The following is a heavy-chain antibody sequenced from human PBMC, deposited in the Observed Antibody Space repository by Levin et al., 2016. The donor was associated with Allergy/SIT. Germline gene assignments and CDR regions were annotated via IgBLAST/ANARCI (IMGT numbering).Heavy chain of an antibody. CDR1: GFTVSNNH. CDR3: ATRSEYPLAASHFDS. J-gene: IGHJ4*02. Sequence: GESLKISCAASGFTVSNNHMSWVRQAPGKGPEWVSHVYSGGSTYHADSVKGRFSISRDNSNNTVYLQMSRLRVDDTAIYYCATRSEYPLAASHFDSWGQGSLVTVSS. V-gene: IGHV3-66*01. D-gene: IGHD2-15*01. CDR2: VYSGGST.